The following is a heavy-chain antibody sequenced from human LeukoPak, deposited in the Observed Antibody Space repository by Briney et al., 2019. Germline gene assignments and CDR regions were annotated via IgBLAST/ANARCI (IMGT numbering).Heavy chain of an antibody. J-gene: IGHJ4*02. D-gene: IGHD4-17*01. CDR1: GGSISSGGYS. CDR3: ARGGGVTTLPNFDY. CDR2: IYHSGST. V-gene: IGHV4-30-2*01. Sequence: PSETLSLTCAVSGGSISSGGYSWSWIRQPPGKGLEWIGYIYHSGSTYYNPSLKSRVTISVDRSKNQFSLKLSSVTAADTAVYYCARGGGVTTLPNFDYWGQGTLVTVSS.